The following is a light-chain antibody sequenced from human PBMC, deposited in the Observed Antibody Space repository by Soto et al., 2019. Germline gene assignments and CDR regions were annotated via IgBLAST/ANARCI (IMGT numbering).Light chain of an antibody. Sequence: DIQMTQSPSTLSASVGDRVTITCRASQSISSWLAWYQQKPGKAPNLLIYKTSNLESGVPSRFSGSGSGTEFTLTVNSLQPDDFATYYCQQYDSYPLTFGGGTKVEIK. V-gene: IGKV1-5*03. J-gene: IGKJ4*01. CDR3: QQYDSYPLT. CDR1: QSISSW. CDR2: KTS.